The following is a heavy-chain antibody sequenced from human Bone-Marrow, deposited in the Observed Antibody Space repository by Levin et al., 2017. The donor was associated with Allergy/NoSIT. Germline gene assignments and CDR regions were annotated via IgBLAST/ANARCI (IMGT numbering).Heavy chain of an antibody. CDR3: AKDYGSGSYSPTGYFDY. D-gene: IGHD3-10*01. J-gene: IGHJ4*02. CDR1: GFTFSSYG. CDR2: ISYDGSNK. V-gene: IGHV3-30*18. Sequence: SCAASGFTFSSYGMHWVRQAPGKGLEWVAVISYDGSNKYYADSVKGRFTISRDNSKNTLYLQMNSLRAEDTAVYYCAKDYGSGSYSPTGYFDYWGQGTLVTVSS.